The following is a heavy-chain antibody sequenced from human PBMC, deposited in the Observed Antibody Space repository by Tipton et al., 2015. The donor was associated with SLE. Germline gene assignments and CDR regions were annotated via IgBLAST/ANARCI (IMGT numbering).Heavy chain of an antibody. D-gene: IGHD1-26*01. CDR2: ISSSSSYI. J-gene: IGHJ4*02. Sequence: SLRLSCAASGFTFSSYSMNWVRQAPGKGLEWVSSISSSSSYIYYADSVKGRFTISRDNAKNSLYLQMNSLRAEDTAVYYCARAIVVATINPLYFDYWGQGTLVSVSS. CDR3: ARAIVVATINPLYFDY. CDR1: GFTFSSYS. V-gene: IGHV3-21*01.